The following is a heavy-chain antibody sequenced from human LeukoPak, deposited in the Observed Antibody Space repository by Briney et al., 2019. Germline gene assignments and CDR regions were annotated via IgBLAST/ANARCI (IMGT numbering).Heavy chain of an antibody. CDR3: ATGYSSSSFISGYYGMDV. Sequence: SETLSLTCTVSGGSISSYHWSWIRQPPGKALEGIGNIYYSGSTNYNPSLKSRVTISVDTSKNQFSLKLSSVTAADTAVYYCATGYSSSSFISGYYGMDVWGQGTTVTVSS. V-gene: IGHV4-59*01. J-gene: IGHJ6*02. D-gene: IGHD6-6*01. CDR1: GGSISSYH. CDR2: IYYSGST.